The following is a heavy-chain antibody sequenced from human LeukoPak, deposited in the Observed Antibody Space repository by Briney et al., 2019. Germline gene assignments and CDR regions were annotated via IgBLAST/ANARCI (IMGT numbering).Heavy chain of an antibody. Sequence: GGSLRLSCAASGFTFSSYGMHWVRQAPGKGLEWVAFIRYDGSNKYYADSVKGRFTISRDNSKNTLYLQMDSLSADDTAVYFCARSQPAAISWFDPWGQGTLVAVSS. V-gene: IGHV3-30*02. CDR1: GFTFSSYG. J-gene: IGHJ5*02. CDR3: ARSQPAAISWFDP. D-gene: IGHD2-2*02. CDR2: IRYDGSNK.